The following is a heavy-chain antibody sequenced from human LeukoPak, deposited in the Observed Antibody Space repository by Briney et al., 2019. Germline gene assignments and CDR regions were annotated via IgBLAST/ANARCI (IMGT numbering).Heavy chain of an antibody. CDR3: AKILDYGDCY. V-gene: IGHV3-23*01. CDR1: GFTFSNAW. J-gene: IGHJ4*02. D-gene: IGHD4-17*01. CDR2: ISGSGGST. Sequence: GGSLRLSCAASGFTFSNAWMSWVRQAPGKGLEWVSAISGSGGSTYYADSVQGRFTISRDNSKNTLYLQMNSLRAEDTAVYYCAKILDYGDCYWGQGTLVTVSS.